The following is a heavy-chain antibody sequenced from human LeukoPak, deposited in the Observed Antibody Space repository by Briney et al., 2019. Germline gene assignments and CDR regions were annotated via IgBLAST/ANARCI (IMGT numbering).Heavy chain of an antibody. CDR1: GYTFTSYG. V-gene: IGHV1-18*01. J-gene: IGHJ6*02. CDR2: ISAYNGNT. D-gene: IGHD3-10*01. Sequence: GASVKVSCKASGYTFTSYGISWVRQAPGQGLEWMGWISAYNGNTNYAQKLQGRVTMTTDTSTRTAYMELRSLRSDDTAVYYCARPVWFGELTPMDVWGQGTTVTVSS. CDR3: ARPVWFGELTPMDV.